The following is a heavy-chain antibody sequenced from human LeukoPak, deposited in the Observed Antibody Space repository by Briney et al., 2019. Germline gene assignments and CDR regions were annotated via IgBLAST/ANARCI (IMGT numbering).Heavy chain of an antibody. CDR1: GDSISDYY. J-gene: IGHJ4*02. CDR3: ARYITSSQLSFDS. D-gene: IGHD6-6*01. Sequence: SETLSLTCTVSGDSISDYYWSWVRQPPGRGLEWIGYIYYSENTNYNPSLKSRVTISVDRSKNQFSLKLSSVTAADTAVYYCARYITSSQLSFDSWGQGTLVTVSS. CDR2: IYYSENT. V-gene: IGHV4-59*01.